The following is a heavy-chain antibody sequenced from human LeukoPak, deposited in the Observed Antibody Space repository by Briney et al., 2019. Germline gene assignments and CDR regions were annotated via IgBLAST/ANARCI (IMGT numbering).Heavy chain of an antibody. Sequence: SETLSLTCTVSGGSISSGGYYWSWIRQPPGKGLEWIGYIYHSGSTYYNPSLKSRVTISVDRSKNQFSLKLSSVTAADTAVYYCARDYRLSIFGLVGSKNAFDVWGQGTMVTVSS. D-gene: IGHD3/OR15-3a*01. CDR3: ARDYRLSIFGLVGSKNAFDV. V-gene: IGHV4-30-2*01. CDR1: GGSISSGGYY. CDR2: IYHSGST. J-gene: IGHJ3*01.